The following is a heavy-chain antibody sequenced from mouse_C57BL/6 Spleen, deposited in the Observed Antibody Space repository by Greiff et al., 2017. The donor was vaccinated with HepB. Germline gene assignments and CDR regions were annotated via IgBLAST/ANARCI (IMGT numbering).Heavy chain of an antibody. CDR3: ARYSKSFAY. J-gene: IGHJ3*01. CDR1: GFTFSDYG. D-gene: IGHD2-5*01. Sequence: EVNVVESGGGLVKPGGSLKLSCAASGFTFSDYGMHWVRQAPEKGLEWVAYISSGSSTIYYADTVKGRFTISRDNAKNTLFLQMTSLRSEDTAMYYCARYSKSFAYWGQGTLVTVSA. CDR2: ISSGSSTI. V-gene: IGHV5-17*01.